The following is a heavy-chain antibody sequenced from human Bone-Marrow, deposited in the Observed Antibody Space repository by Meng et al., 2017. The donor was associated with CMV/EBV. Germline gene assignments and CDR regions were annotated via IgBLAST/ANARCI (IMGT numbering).Heavy chain of an antibody. Sequence: GASLKISCAASGFTFSSYAMHWVRQAPGRGLEWVAYISSSGSTIYDADSVKGRFTISRDNAKNSLYLQMNSLRAEDTAVYYCARDGNAFDIWGQGTMVTVSS. D-gene: IGHD4-23*01. CDR3: ARDGNAFDI. V-gene: IGHV3-48*03. CDR2: ISSSGSTI. CDR1: GFTFSSYA. J-gene: IGHJ3*02.